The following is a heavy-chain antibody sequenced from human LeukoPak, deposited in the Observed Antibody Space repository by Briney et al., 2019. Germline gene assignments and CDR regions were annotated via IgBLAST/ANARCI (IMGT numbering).Heavy chain of an antibody. J-gene: IGHJ4*02. CDR3: ARGGSTILDFDY. V-gene: IGHV4-59*08. Sequence: PSETLSLTCTVSGGSITNYYWTWIRQPPGKGLEWIGYIHYSGSTNYNPSLKSRVTISVDTSKNQFSLKLSSVTAADTAVYYCARGGSTILDFDYWGQGTLVTVSS. D-gene: IGHD3-3*01. CDR2: IHYSGST. CDR1: GGSITNYY.